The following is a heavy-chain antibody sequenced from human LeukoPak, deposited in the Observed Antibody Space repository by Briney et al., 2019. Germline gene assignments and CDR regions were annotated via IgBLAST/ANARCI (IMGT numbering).Heavy chain of an antibody. CDR3: ARGLVVVGANYFDY. D-gene: IGHD2-15*01. CDR1: GGSISSSGYY. V-gene: IGHV4-31*03. Sequence: SQTLSFTCTVSGGSISSSGYYWSWIRQRPGKGLEWIGYIYYSGSTYYNPSLKSRVTISVDTSKNQFSQKLSSVTAADTAEYYCARGLVVVGANYFDYWGQGTLVTVSS. CDR2: IYYSGST. J-gene: IGHJ4*02.